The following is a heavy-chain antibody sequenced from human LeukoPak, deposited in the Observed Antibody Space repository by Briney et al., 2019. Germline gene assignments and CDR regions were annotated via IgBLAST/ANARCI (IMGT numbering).Heavy chain of an antibody. V-gene: IGHV1-46*01. CDR2: INPSGGST. CDR1: GYTFTSYY. J-gene: IGHJ6*03. Sequence: ASVKVSCKASGYTFTSYYMHWVRQAPGQGLEWMGIINPSGGSTSYAQKFQGRVTMTRDMSTSTVYMELSSLRSEDTAVYYCARDPRYDILTGYWAYYYYYYYMDVWGKGTTVTVSS. CDR3: ARDPRYDILTGYWAYYYYYYYMDV. D-gene: IGHD3-9*01.